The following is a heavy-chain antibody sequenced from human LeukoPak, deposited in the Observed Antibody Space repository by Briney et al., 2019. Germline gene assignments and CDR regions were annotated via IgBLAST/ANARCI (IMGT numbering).Heavy chain of an antibody. V-gene: IGHV3-15*01. CDR1: GFTFSNAW. D-gene: IGHD1-7*01. Sequence: PGGSRRLSCAASGFTFSNAWMSWVRQAPGKGLEWVGHIKSKADGGTTDYAAPVKGRFTISRDDSKNMLFLQMNSLKTEDTALYYCTTNYTDNYYYMDVWGIGTTVTVSS. J-gene: IGHJ6*03. CDR2: IKSKADGGTT. CDR3: TTNYTDNYYYMDV.